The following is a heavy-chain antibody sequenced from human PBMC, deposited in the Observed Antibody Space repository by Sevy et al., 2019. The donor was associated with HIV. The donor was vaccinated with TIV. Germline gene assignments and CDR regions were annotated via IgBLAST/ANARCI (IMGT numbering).Heavy chain of an antibody. D-gene: IGHD2-21*02. CDR2: LKSKADGGTT. V-gene: IGHV3-15*01. J-gene: IGHJ6*02. CDR3: STDPIIVLLVTDGMDV. CDR1: GFTFSYAW. Sequence: GGSLRLSCAASGFTFSYAWMSWVRRAPGKGLEWLGRLKSKADGGTTDYAAPVKGRFTISRDDSKNTLYLQMNSLKTEDTAVYYCSTDPIIVLLVTDGMDVWGQGTTVTVSS.